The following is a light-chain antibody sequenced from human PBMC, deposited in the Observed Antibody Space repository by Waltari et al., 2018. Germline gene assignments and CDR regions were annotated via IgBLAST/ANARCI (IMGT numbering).Light chain of an antibody. CDR1: SSDVGSYNL. J-gene: IGLJ2*01. CDR3: CSYARSGTVL. Sequence: QSALTQPASVSGSPGQSITISCTGTSSDVGSYNLVSWYQQHPGKAPKLMIYGVVKRPSGVSNRFSGSTSANAASLTISGLQAEDEGDYYCCSYARSGTVLFGGGTKLTVL. V-gene: IGLV2-23*02. CDR2: GVV.